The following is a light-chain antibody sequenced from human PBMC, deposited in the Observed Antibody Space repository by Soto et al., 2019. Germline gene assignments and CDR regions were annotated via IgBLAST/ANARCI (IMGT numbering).Light chain of an antibody. V-gene: IGLV2-14*03. CDR3: SSYSSRNTHV. CDR2: DVS. CDR1: SSDVGGYNY. Sequence: QSALTQPASVSGSPGQSITISCTGTSSDVGGYNYVSWYQQHPGKAPKLMIYDVSNRPSGVSIRFSGSKSGNTASLTISGLQAEDEADYYCSSYSSRNTHVFGTGTKVTV. J-gene: IGLJ1*01.